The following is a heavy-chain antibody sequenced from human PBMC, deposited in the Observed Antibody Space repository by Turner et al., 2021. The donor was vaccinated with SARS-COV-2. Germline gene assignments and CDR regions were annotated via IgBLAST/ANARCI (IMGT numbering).Heavy chain of an antibody. V-gene: IGHV3-23*01. D-gene: IGHD3-3*01. CDR2: FSGSGGST. CDR1: GFTFSSYP. CDR3: AKATYDFWSGYGYYSYGMDV. J-gene: IGHJ6*02. Sequence: EVPLLESGGGLVQPGGSLSLLCAASGFTFSSYPMSWVRQAPGKGLEWVSAFSGSGGSTYYADSVKGRFTISRDNSKNTLYLQMNSLRAEDTAVYYCAKATYDFWSGYGYYSYGMDVWGQGTTVTVSS.